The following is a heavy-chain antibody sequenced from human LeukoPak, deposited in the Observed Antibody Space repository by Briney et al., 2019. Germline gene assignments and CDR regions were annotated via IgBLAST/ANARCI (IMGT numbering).Heavy chain of an antibody. V-gene: IGHV1-69*13. CDR2: IIPIFGTA. D-gene: IGHD1-26*01. CDR3: ARPRYSGSYYHFDY. J-gene: IGHJ4*02. Sequence: GASVKVSCKASGGTFSSYAISWVRQAPGQGLEWMGGIIPIFGTANYAQKFQGRVTITADESTSTAYMELSSLRSEDTAVYYCARPRYSGSYYHFDYWGQGTLVTVSS. CDR1: GGTFSSYA.